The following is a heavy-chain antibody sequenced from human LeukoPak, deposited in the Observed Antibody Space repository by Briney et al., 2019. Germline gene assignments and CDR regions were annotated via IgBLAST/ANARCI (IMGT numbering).Heavy chain of an antibody. D-gene: IGHD3-10*01. Sequence: PSETLSLTCAVYGGSFSGYYWSWIRQPPGKGLEWIGEINHSGSTNYNPSLKSRVTMSVDTSKNQFSLKLTSVTAADTAVYFCARDRGHMVRGVGLDEPYYFYYMDVWGKGTTVTISS. CDR2: INHSGST. CDR1: GGSFSGYY. CDR3: ARDRGHMVRGVGLDEPYYFYYMDV. V-gene: IGHV4-34*01. J-gene: IGHJ6*03.